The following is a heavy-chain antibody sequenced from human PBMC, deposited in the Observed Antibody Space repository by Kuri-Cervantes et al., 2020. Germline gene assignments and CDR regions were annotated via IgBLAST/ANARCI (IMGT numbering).Heavy chain of an antibody. CDR1: GGSFIGYY. CDR3: AREWDFLTSS. CDR2: IYYSGNT. J-gene: IGHJ4*02. Sequence: SDTLSLTCAVYGGSFIGYYWSGIRQPPGKGLEWIGSIYYSGNTYYNPSLKSRVTLSIDTSKNQFSLKLNSMTAADTAVYYCAREWDFLTSSWGQGTLVTVSS. V-gene: IGHV4-34*01. D-gene: IGHD1-26*01.